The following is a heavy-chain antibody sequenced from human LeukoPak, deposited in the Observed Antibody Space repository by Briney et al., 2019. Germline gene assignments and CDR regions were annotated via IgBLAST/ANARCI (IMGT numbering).Heavy chain of an antibody. Sequence: PGGSLRLSRAASGFTFSSYWMSWVRQAPGKGLEWVANIKQDGSEEYYVDSVKGRFTISRENAKNSMYLQISSLRVEDTAVYYCARDASSWYMDYWGQGTLVTVSS. CDR1: GFTFSSYW. D-gene: IGHD6-13*01. J-gene: IGHJ4*02. CDR3: ARDASSWYMDY. V-gene: IGHV3-7*01. CDR2: IKQDGSEE.